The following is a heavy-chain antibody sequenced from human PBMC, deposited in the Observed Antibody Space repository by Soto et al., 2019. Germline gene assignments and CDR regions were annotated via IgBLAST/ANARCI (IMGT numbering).Heavy chain of an antibody. CDR3: ASYLAAAGEFYYYGMDV. Sequence: GASVKVSCKASGYTFTSYGISWVRQAPGQRLEWMGWISAYSGNTNYAQKLQGRVTMTTDTSTSTAYMELRSLRSDDTAVYYCASYLAAAGEFYYYGMDVWGQGTTVTVSS. V-gene: IGHV1-18*01. D-gene: IGHD6-13*01. CDR1: GYTFTSYG. CDR2: ISAYSGNT. J-gene: IGHJ6*02.